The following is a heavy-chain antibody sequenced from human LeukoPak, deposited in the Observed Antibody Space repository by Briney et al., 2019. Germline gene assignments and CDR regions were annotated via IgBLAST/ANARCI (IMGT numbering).Heavy chain of an antibody. CDR1: GFIFSNYG. CDR3: AKDGVGSGWYYYYYYMDV. CDR2: IRYEGIDK. D-gene: IGHD6-19*01. Sequence: GGSLRLSCAASGFIFSNYGMHWVRQAPGKGLEWVAFIRYEGIDKYYADSVKGRFTTSRDNSKNTLYLQMNSLRAEDTAVYYCAKDGVGSGWYYYYYYMDVWGKGTTVTISS. V-gene: IGHV3-30*02. J-gene: IGHJ6*03.